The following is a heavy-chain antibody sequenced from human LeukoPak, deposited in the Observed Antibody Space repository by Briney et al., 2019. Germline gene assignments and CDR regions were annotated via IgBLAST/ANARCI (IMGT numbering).Heavy chain of an antibody. D-gene: IGHD3-16*01. J-gene: IGHJ4*02. Sequence: SETLSLTCTVSGGSISSSSYYWSWIRQPPGKGLEWIGYIYTSGSTNYNPSPKSRVTISVDTSKNQFSLKLSSVTAADTAVYYCARYAVRGYYFDYWGQGTLVTVSP. CDR1: GGSISSSSYY. CDR3: ARYAVRGYYFDY. V-gene: IGHV4-61*05. CDR2: IYTSGST.